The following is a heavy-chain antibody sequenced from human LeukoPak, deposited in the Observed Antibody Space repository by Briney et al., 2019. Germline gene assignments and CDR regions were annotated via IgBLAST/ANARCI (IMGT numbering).Heavy chain of an antibody. CDR2: IYYSGST. CDR1: GFTFSSYA. J-gene: IGHJ4*02. CDR3: ARRHFNERYFDY. V-gene: IGHV4-39*01. D-gene: IGHD1-1*01. Sequence: GSLRLSCAASGFTFSSYAMSWVRQPPGKGLEWIGSIYYSGSTYNNPSLKSRVTISVDTSKNQFSLKLSSVTAADTAVYYCARRHFNERYFDYWGQGTLVTVSS.